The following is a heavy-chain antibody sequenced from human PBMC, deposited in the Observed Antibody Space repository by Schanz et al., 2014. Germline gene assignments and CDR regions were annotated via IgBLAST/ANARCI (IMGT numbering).Heavy chain of an antibody. V-gene: IGHV3-53*01. CDR1: GFTVNTNY. CDR2: MYINSGST. D-gene: IGHD5-12*01. CDR3: ARDGGRDGYNLAFDV. Sequence: EVQVLESGEGLVEAGGSLRLSCAVSGFTVNTNYMSWVRQAPGKGLEWISSMYINSGSTQYADSVKGRFIISRDSSKNTLCLQMTSRIAEHTAVYFCARDGGRDGYNLAFDVWGQGTLVTVSS. J-gene: IGHJ4*02.